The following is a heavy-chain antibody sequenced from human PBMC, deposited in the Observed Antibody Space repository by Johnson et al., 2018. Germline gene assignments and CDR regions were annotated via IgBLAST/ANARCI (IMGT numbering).Heavy chain of an antibody. CDR3: ASAPVDYSYYYYFYYMDV. Sequence: VQLVESGGGVVQPGRSLRLSCTASGFTFSSYGMHWVRQAPGKGLEWVAVISYDGSNKYYADSVKGRFTISRDDSKNMAYLQMNSQGTEDTAVYYMASAPVDYSYYYYFYYMDVWGKGTTVTVSS. J-gene: IGHJ6*03. V-gene: IGHV3-30*03. D-gene: IGHD2-15*01. CDR1: GFTFSSYG. CDR2: ISYDGSNK.